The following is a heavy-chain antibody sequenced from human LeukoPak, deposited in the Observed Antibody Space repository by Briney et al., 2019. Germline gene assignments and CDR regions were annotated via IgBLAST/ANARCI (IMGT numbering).Heavy chain of an antibody. V-gene: IGHV3-49*03. CDR2: IRSKAYGETA. J-gene: IGHJ4*02. D-gene: IGHD1-1*01. Sequence: GGSLRLSCTASGFTFGDYAMSWIRQAPGKGLEWVGFIRSKAYGETADYAASVKGRFTISRDDSKAIAYLQMNSLKTGDTAVYHCTRDRGAYNLYDYWGQGTLVTVSS. CDR1: GFTFGDYA. CDR3: TRDRGAYNLYDY.